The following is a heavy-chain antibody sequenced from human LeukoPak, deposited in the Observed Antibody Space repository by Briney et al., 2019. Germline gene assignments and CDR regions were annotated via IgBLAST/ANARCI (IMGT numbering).Heavy chain of an antibody. Sequence: SETLSLTCAVYGGSFSGYYWIWIRQPPGKGLEWIGEINHSGSTNYNPSLKSRVTISVDTSKNQFSLKLSSVTTADTAVYYCARDSSGYRDYWGQGTLVTVSS. J-gene: IGHJ4*02. CDR1: GGSFSGYY. CDR3: ARDSSGYRDY. D-gene: IGHD3-22*01. V-gene: IGHV4-34*01. CDR2: INHSGST.